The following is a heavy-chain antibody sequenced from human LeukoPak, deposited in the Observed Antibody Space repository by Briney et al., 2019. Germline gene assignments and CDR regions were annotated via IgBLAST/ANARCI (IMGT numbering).Heavy chain of an antibody. V-gene: IGHV3-21*01. CDR1: GFTFSSYS. CDR2: ISSSSSYI. CDR3: ARNIVDYDFWSGYYYYYYYGMDV. D-gene: IGHD3-3*01. Sequence: GGSLRLSCAASGFTFSSYSMNWDRQAPGKGLEWVSSISSSSSYIYYADSVKGRFTISRDNAKNSLYLQMNSLRAEDTAVYYCARNIVDYDFWSGYYYYYYYGMDVWGQGTTVTVSS. J-gene: IGHJ6*02.